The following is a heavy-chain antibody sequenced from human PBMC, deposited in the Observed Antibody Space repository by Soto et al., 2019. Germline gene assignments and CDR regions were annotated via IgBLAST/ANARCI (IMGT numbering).Heavy chain of an antibody. CDR1: GFTFSSYA. CDR3: AKVWRGYSSMAGMDV. D-gene: IGHD5-18*01. J-gene: IGHJ6*02. CDR2: ISGSCGST. V-gene: IGHV3-23*01. Sequence: PSLSCAASGFTFSSYAMSWVRQAPGKGLEWVSAISGSCGSTYYADSVKCRFTISRDNSKNTLYLQMNSLRAEDTAVYYCAKVWRGYSSMAGMDVWGQGTTVTVSS.